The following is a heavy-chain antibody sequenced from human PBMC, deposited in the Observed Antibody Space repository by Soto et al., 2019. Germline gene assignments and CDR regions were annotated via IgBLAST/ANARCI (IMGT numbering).Heavy chain of an antibody. CDR1: GYTFTSYA. CDR3: ASAHLLRYFDWFDY. J-gene: IGHJ4*02. D-gene: IGHD3-9*01. V-gene: IGHV1-3*01. Sequence: ASVKVSCKASGYTFTSYAMHWVRQAPGQRLEWMEWINAGNGNTKYSQKFQGRVTITRDTSASTAYMELSSLRSEDTAVYFCASAHLLRYFDWFDYWGQGTLVTVSS. CDR2: INAGNGNT.